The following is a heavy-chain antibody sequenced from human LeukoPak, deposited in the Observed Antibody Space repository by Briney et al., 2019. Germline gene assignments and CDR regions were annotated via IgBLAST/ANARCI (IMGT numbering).Heavy chain of an antibody. CDR3: ARDLIVVVPADMPAGVFDP. Sequence: PGGSLRLSCAASGFTFSSYEMNWVRQAPGKGLEWVSYISSSGSTIYYADSVKGRFTISRDNAKNSLYLQMNSLRAEDTAVYYCARDLIVVVPADMPAGVFDPWGQGTLVTASS. V-gene: IGHV3-48*03. CDR1: GFTFSSYE. CDR2: ISSSGSTI. D-gene: IGHD2-2*01. J-gene: IGHJ5*02.